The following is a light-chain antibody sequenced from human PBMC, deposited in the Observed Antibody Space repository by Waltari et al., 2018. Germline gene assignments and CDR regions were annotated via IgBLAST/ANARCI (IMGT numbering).Light chain of an antibody. CDR3: SSSTSSSTLV. J-gene: IGLJ1*01. CDR2: ELS. V-gene: IGLV2-14*01. CDR1: SSDVVSANY. Sequence: QSALTQPASVSGSPGQSLTISCPGTSSDVVSANYVSCYPQHPDKAPKLMFYELSSRPSGVSNRSAGSKSANAASLTISGLQAEDEADYYCSSSTSSSTLVFGTGTKVTVL.